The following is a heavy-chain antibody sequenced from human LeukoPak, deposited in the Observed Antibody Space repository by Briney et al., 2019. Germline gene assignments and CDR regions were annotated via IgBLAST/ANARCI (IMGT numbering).Heavy chain of an antibody. D-gene: IGHD1-1*01. J-gene: IGHJ4*02. V-gene: IGHV3-30*02. CDR3: AKPTTGSPTAAGLDY. Sequence: PGGSLRLSCAASGFTFSSYGMYWVRQAPGKGLEWVSYISFSGSNVHYADSVKGRFTISRDNSKSTLFLQMNSLRPEGTAVYYCAKPTTGSPTAAGLDYWGQGTLVTVSS. CDR1: GFTFSSYG. CDR2: ISFSGSNV.